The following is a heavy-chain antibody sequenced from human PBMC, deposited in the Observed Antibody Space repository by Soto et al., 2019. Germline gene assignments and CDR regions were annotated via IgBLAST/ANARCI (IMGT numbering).Heavy chain of an antibody. CDR2: IYYSGST. CDR3: ARGYNRFDP. V-gene: IGHV4-59*01. CDR1: GGSIDSYY. J-gene: IGHJ5*02. Sequence: SDTLSLTCTVSGGSIDSYYWSWIRQPPGKGLEWIGYIYYSGSTNYNPSLKSRVTISVDTSKNQFSLKVSSVTAADTAVYYCARGYNRFDPWGQGTLVTVSS.